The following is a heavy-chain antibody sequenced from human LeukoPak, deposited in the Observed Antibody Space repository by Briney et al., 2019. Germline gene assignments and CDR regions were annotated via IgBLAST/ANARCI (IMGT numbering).Heavy chain of an antibody. V-gene: IGHV1-2*02. Sequence: ASVKVSCKASGYTFTDSFMHWVRQAPGQGLDWMGWINPNSGVTSYAQKFQGRVTMTRDTSISTAYMELSRLKSDDTAVYYCAKKVGPSIPSFDWWGQGTLVTVSS. J-gene: IGHJ4*02. D-gene: IGHD2-2*02. CDR2: INPNSGVT. CDR3: AKKVGPSIPSFDW. CDR1: GYTFTDSF.